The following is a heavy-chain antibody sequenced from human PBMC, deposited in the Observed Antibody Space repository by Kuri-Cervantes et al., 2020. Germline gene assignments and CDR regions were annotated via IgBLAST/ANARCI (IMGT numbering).Heavy chain of an antibody. J-gene: IGHJ4*02. Sequence: SLKISCAASGFTFDDYAMHWVRQAPGKGLEWVSGISWNSGSIGYADSVKGRFTISRDNAKNSLYLQVNSLRAEDTALYYCAKEGGYWGQGTLVTVSS. V-gene: IGHV3-9*01. CDR3: AKEGGY. CDR1: GFTFDDYA. CDR2: ISWNSGSI. D-gene: IGHD1-26*01.